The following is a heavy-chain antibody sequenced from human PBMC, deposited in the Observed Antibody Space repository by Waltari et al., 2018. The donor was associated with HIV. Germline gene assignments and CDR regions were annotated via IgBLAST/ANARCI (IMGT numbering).Heavy chain of an antibody. V-gene: IGHV3-9*01. D-gene: IGHD1-26*01. CDR3: AKAESFFHPPDY. CDR1: GFTFDDYA. Sequence: EVQLVESGGGLVQPGRSLRLSCAASGFTFDDYAMHWVRQVSGEGLEWVSGISWNSDSAGDADSVKGRFTISRDNAKTSLYLQMNSLRTEDTALYYCAKAESFFHPPDYWGQGTLVTVSS. J-gene: IGHJ4*02. CDR2: ISWNSDSA.